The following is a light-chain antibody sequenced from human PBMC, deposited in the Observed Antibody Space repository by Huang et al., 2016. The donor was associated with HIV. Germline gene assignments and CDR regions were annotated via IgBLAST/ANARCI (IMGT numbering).Light chain of an antibody. V-gene: IGKV4-1*01. Sequence: DIIMTQSPDSLAVSLGERATLNCRSSPSVYSSSTSKDYMAWFQQKPGQPPRLLLFCAATREAGVPDRFSGSGSGTHFTLTIANLEAEDGAIYYCQQYYSSPQTFGQGTRVEVK. CDR1: PSVYSSSTSKDY. CDR3: QQYYSSPQT. CDR2: CAA. J-gene: IGKJ1*01.